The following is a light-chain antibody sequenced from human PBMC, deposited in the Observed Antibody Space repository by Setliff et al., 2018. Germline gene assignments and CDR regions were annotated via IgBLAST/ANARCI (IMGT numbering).Light chain of an antibody. Sequence: QSALAQPAPVSGSPGQSITISCTGTSSDVGGYNYVSWYQQHPGKAPKLMTYDVSKRPSGISNRFSGSKSGNTASLTISGLQAEDEADYYCTSYTSSSTYVFGTGTKVTVL. CDR2: DVS. CDR3: TSYTSSSTYV. J-gene: IGLJ1*01. CDR1: SSDVGGYNY. V-gene: IGLV2-14*01.